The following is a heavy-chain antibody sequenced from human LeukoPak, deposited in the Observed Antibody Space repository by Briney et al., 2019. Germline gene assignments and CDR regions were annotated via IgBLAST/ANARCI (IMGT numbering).Heavy chain of an antibody. V-gene: IGHV4-38-2*02. CDR3: ATTDILTGSLSRTRQQNFDY. Sequence: KPSETLSLTCTVSGYSISSGYYWGWIRQPPGKGLEWIGSIYHSGSTYYNPSLKSRVTISVDTSKNQFSLKLSSVTAADTAVYYCATTDILTGSLSRTRQQNFDYWGQGTLVTVSS. CDR2: IYHSGST. J-gene: IGHJ4*02. CDR1: GYSISSGYY. D-gene: IGHD3-9*01.